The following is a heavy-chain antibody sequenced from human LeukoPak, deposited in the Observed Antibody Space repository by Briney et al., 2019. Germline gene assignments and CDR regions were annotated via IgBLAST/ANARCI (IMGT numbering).Heavy chain of an antibody. CDR3: ASVSTPRRNASY. D-gene: IGHD1-14*01. V-gene: IGHV3-23*01. Sequence: GGSLRLSCAASGFTFSSYAMSWVRQAPGKGLEWVSAISGSGGSTYYADSVKGRFTISRDNSKNTLYLQMNSLRAEDTAVNYCASVSTPRRNASYWGQGTLVTVSS. CDR2: ISGSGGST. CDR1: GFTFSSYA. J-gene: IGHJ4*02.